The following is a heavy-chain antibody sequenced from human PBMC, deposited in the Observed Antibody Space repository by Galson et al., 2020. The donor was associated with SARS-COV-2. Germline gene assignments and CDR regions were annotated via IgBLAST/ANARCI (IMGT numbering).Heavy chain of an antibody. V-gene: IGHV4-34*01. CDR3: AREKRITIFGVVGSYGLDV. CDR1: GGSFSGYY. CDR2: INHSGST. Sequence: SETLSLTCGVYGGSFSGYYWSWIRQPPGKGLEWIGEINHSGSTNYNPSLKSRVTISVDTSKNQLSLKLSSVTAADTAVYYCAREKRITIFGVVGSYGLDVWGQGTTVTVSS. J-gene: IGHJ6*02. D-gene: IGHD3-3*01.